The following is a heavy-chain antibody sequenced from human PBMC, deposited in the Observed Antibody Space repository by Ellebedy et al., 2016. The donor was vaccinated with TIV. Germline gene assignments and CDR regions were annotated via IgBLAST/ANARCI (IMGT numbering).Heavy chain of an antibody. D-gene: IGHD1-7*01. V-gene: IGHV3-33*01. CDR1: GFSFSNYG. Sequence: GESLKISXVASGFSFSNYGMHWVRQAPGKGLEWITLIRYDGSNTYYADSVKGRFTISRDNSRNTLYLQMDSLTVEDTAVYYCARNIGWELRGGETGMDVWGQGTTVTVSS. CDR3: ARNIGWELRGGETGMDV. CDR2: IRYDGSNT. J-gene: IGHJ6*02.